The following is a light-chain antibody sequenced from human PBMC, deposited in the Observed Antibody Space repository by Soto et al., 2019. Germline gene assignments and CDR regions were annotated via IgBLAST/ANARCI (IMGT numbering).Light chain of an antibody. V-gene: IGKV1-39*01. J-gene: IGKJ2*01. CDR1: QTISSY. CDR2: SAS. CDR3: QQTFRTPHT. Sequence: DIQMTQSPASLSASVGDRVSITCRASQTISSYLNWYQQKPGAAPKLLIYSASTLQSGVPSRFSGSGFGTDYTLTISSLQPADFAVYYWQQTFRTPHTFGQGTKLDIE.